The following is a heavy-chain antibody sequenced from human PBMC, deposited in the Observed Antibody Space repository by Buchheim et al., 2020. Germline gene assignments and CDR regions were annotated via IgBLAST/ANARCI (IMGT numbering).Heavy chain of an antibody. CDR3: ARDLTSHSSSVSSVYYYGMDV. CDR2: IYSGGST. V-gene: IGHV3-66*02. D-gene: IGHD6-6*01. J-gene: IGHJ6*02. Sequence: EVQLVESGGGLVQPGGSLRLSCAASGFTVSSNYMSWVRQAPGKGLEWVSVIYSGGSTYYADSVKGRFTISRDNSKNTLYLQMNSLRAEDTAVYYCARDLTSHSSSVSSVYYYGMDVWGQGTT. CDR1: GFTVSSNY.